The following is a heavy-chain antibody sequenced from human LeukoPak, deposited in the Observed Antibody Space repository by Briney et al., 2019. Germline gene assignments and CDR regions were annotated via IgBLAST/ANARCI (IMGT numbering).Heavy chain of an antibody. Sequence: SETLSLTCAVYGGSFSGYYWSWIRQPPGKGLEWIGEINHSGSINYNPSLKSRVTISVDTSKNQFSLKLSSVTAADTAVYYCARAIGYGDSPPDYWGQGTLATVSS. J-gene: IGHJ4*02. CDR3: ARAIGYGDSPPDY. V-gene: IGHV4-34*01. CDR2: INHSGSI. CDR1: GGSFSGYY. D-gene: IGHD4-17*01.